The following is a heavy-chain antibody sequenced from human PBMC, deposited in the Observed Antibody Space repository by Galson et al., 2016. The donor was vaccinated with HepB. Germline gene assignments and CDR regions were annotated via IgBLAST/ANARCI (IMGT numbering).Heavy chain of an antibody. Sequence: CAISGDSVYNNAAAWVWIRQPPSRGVEWLGRTFYRSTWENHYAGSVKNRITISPDTSRNQFSLHLNSVTPEDTAIYYCVRLGTAAAVANRRGSLYWSRGRRVTVSS. CDR1: GDSVYNNAAA. CDR3: VRLGTAAAVANRRGSLY. V-gene: IGHV6-1*01. D-gene: IGHD6-13*01. CDR2: TFYRSTWEN. J-gene: IGHJ4*02.